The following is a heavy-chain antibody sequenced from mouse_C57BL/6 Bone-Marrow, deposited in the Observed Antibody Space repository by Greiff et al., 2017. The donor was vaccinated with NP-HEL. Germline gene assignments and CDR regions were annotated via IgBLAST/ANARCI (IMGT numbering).Heavy chain of an antibody. Sequence: QVQLQQSGAELVRPGASVKLSCKASGYTFTDYYINWVKQRPGQGLEWIARIYPGSGNTYYNENIKGKATLTAEKSSSTAYMQLSSLTSEDSAVYFCARRQTAQASFAYWGQGTLVTVSA. CDR2: IYPGSGNT. V-gene: IGHV1-76*01. D-gene: IGHD3-2*02. J-gene: IGHJ3*01. CDR3: ARRQTAQASFAY. CDR1: GYTFTDYY.